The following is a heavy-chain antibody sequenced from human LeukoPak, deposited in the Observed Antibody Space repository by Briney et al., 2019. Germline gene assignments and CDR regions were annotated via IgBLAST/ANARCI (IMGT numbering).Heavy chain of an antibody. J-gene: IGHJ5*02. CDR3: ARGGEAAAEDWFDP. CDR2: ISYDGSNK. D-gene: IGHD6-13*01. V-gene: IGHV3-30*03. Sequence: GGSLRLSCAASGFAFSSYSMNWVRQAPGKGLEWVAVISYDGSNKYYADSVKGRFTISRDNSKNTLYLQMNSLRAEDTAVYYCARGGEAAAEDWFDPWGQGTLVTVSS. CDR1: GFAFSSYS.